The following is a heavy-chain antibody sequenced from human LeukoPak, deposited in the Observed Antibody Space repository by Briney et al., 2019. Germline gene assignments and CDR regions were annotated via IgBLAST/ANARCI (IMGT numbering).Heavy chain of an antibody. D-gene: IGHD6-19*01. CDR1: GGSISSSSYY. J-gene: IGHJ5*02. V-gene: IGHV4-39*07. Sequence: SETLSLTCTVSGGSISSSSYYWGWIRQPPGKGLEWIGSIYYSGKVYYNPSLKSRVTISVDTSKNQFSLKLSSVTAADTAVYFCARDRISVSDPPNWFDPWGQGTLVIVSS. CDR3: ARDRISVSDPPNWFDP. CDR2: IYYSGKV.